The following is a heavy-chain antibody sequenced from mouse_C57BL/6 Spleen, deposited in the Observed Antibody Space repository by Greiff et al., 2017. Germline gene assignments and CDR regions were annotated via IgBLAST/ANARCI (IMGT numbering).Heavy chain of an antibody. V-gene: IGHV1-69*01. CDR2: IDPSDSYT. Sequence: QVQLQQPGAELVMPGASVKLSCKASGYTFTSYWMHWVKQRPGQGLEWIGEIDPSDSYTNYNQKFKGKSTLTVDKSSSTAYMQLSSLTSEDSAVYYCARRELRYAMDYWGQGTSGTVSS. J-gene: IGHJ4*01. D-gene: IGHD1-1*01. CDR3: ARRELRYAMDY. CDR1: GYTFTSYW.